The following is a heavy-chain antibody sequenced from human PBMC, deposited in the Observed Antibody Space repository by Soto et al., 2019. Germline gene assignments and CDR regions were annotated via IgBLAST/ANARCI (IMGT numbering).Heavy chain of an antibody. CDR3: TRDGGRDSGGIDY. CDR2: IIPIFATA. V-gene: IGHV1-69*01. J-gene: IGHJ4*02. CDR1: GGTFSSYS. Sequence: QVQLVQSGAEVKKPGSSVKVSCKASGGTFSSYSINWVRQSSGQGLEWMGEIIPIFATANYAQKFHGSVTITADESTTPAYMEPSSLRSEDAAVYYCTRDGGRDSGGIDYWGQGTLVTVSS. D-gene: IGHD1-26*01.